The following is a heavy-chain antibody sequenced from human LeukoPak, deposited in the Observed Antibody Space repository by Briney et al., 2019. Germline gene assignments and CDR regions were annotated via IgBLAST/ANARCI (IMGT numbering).Heavy chain of an antibody. J-gene: IGHJ4*02. CDR3: ARDATTVTTSDLDY. CDR1: GFTFSSCG. Sequence: GRTLRLSCAVSGFTFSSCGMHWVRHAPGKGLEREAVMWYDGSNKYYADSVKGRFTISRDNSKNTLYLQMNSLRAEDTAVYYCARDATTVTTSDLDYWGQGTLVTVSS. CDR2: MWYDGSNK. D-gene: IGHD4-17*01. V-gene: IGHV3-33*01.